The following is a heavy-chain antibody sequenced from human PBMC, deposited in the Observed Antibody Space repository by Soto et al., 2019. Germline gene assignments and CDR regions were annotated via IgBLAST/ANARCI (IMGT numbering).Heavy chain of an antibody. J-gene: IGHJ5*02. V-gene: IGHV1-69*06. CDR1: GGTFSSYA. Sequence: QVQLVQSGAEVKKPGSSVKVSCKASGGTFSSYAISWVRQAPGQGLEWMGGIIPIFGTANYAQKFQGRVTITADKCTSTAHMELSSLRSEDTAVYYCARDPAACSWFEPCGQGTLVTVSS. CDR2: IIPIFGTA. CDR3: ARDPAACSWFEP. D-gene: IGHD2-2*01.